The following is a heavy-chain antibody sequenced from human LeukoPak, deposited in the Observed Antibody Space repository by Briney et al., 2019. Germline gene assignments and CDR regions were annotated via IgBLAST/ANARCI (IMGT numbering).Heavy chain of an antibody. CDR2: IRNDGSYK. CDR1: GFTFSGYG. Sequence: GGSLRLSCATSGFTFSGYGMHWVRQAPGKGLEWVAFIRNDGSYKYYADSVKGRFTIPRDNSKHTLYLQMNSLRGEDTALYYCAKDLLQWEQLVGNWGQGTLVTVSS. CDR3: AKDLLQWEQLVGN. D-gene: IGHD6-6*01. V-gene: IGHV3-30*02. J-gene: IGHJ4*02.